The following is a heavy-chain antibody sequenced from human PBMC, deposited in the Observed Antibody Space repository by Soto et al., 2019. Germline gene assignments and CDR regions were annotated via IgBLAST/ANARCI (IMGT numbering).Heavy chain of an antibody. CDR1: GGSISSSNW. D-gene: IGHD3-22*01. CDR3: ARVGYYDGSGYNAFDI. J-gene: IGHJ3*02. Sequence: PSETLSLTCAVSGGSISSSNWWSWVRQPPGKGLEWIGEIYHSGSTNYNPSLKSRVTISVDTSKNQFSLKLSSVTAADTAVYYCARVGYYDGSGYNAFDIWGQGTMVTVSS. V-gene: IGHV4-4*02. CDR2: IYHSGST.